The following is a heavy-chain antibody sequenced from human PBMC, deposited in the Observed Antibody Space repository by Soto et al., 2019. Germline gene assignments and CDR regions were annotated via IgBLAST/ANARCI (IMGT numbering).Heavy chain of an antibody. V-gene: IGHV3-21*01. CDR2: ISSTSNHI. CDR3: ARDSITIFGGGMDV. CDR1: GFTFSTYS. Sequence: PGGSLRLSCVASGFTFSTYSMNWVRQAPGKGLEWVAYISSTSNHIYYADSLKGRFTISRDNAKYSLYLHMNSLRAEDTAVYFCARDSITIFGGGMDVWGQGTTVTVSS. D-gene: IGHD3-3*01. J-gene: IGHJ6*02.